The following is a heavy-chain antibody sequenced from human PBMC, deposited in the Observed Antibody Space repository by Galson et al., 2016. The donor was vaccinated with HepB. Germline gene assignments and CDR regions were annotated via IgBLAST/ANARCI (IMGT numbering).Heavy chain of an antibody. J-gene: IGHJ4*02. V-gene: IGHV1-2*02. CDR2: INPNSGDT. CDR1: GYTFTRYY. Sequence: SVKVSCKASGYTFTRYYTHWVRQAPGQGLEWMGWINPNSGDTTYAKKLKGRVTMTRDASISTAYMELSRLTSDDTAVYFCARAEGDRGLYYFDYWGQGTLVTVSS. CDR3: ARAEGDRGLYYFDY.